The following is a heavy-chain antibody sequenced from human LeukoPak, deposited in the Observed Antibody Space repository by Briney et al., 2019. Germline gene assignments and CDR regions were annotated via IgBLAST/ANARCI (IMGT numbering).Heavy chain of an antibody. CDR3: AKGVDSRGYSLFDY. J-gene: IGHJ4*02. Sequence: GGSLRLSCAASGFTFSIYAMSWVRQPPRKGLEWVSAISGSGGNTDYADSVKGRFTISRDNSKNTLYLQMNSLRAEDTAVYYCAKGVDSRGYSLFDYWGQGTLVTVSS. V-gene: IGHV3-23*01. CDR2: ISGSGGNT. D-gene: IGHD3-22*01. CDR1: GFTFSIYA.